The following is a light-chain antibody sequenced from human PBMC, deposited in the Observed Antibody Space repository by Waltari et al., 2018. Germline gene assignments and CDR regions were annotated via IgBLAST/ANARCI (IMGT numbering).Light chain of an antibody. V-gene: IGKV2-28*01. CDR3: MQALQTPWT. J-gene: IGKJ1*01. Sequence: IVMTQSPLSLSVTPGEPASISCRSSRSLLHSNDPNYLEWYFQKPGQSPQLLIYLGSNRASGVPDRFRGRGSGTDFTLEISRVEAEDVGIYFCMQALQTPWTFGQGTKVEIK. CDR1: RSLLHSNDPNY. CDR2: LGS.